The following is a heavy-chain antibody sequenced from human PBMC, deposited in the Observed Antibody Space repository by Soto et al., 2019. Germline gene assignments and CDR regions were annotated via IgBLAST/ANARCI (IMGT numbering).Heavy chain of an antibody. J-gene: IGHJ4*02. CDR3: AIEGNSYGYFYFDY. CDR1: GGSFSGHY. CDR2: INDSGST. Sequence: SETLSLTCAVYGGSFSGHYWSWIRQPPGKGPEWIGEINDSGSTKYNPSLKSRVTISVDTSKNQFSLKLSSVTAADTAVYYCAIEGNSYGYFYFDYWGQGTLVTVSS. D-gene: IGHD5-18*01. V-gene: IGHV4-34*01.